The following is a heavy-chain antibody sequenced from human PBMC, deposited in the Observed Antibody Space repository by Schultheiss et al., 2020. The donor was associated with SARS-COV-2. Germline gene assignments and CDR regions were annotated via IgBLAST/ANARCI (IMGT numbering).Heavy chain of an antibody. CDR2: ISASGVST. J-gene: IGHJ4*02. CDR3: ARDDEYYFDY. CDR1: RFTFSSYA. V-gene: IGHV3-23*01. Sequence: GGSLRLSCAASRFTFSSYAMTWVRQAPGKGLEWVSAISASGVSTYYADSVKGRFTISRDNSKSTLYLQMNSLRAEDTAVYYCARDDEYYFDYWGQGTLVTVSS.